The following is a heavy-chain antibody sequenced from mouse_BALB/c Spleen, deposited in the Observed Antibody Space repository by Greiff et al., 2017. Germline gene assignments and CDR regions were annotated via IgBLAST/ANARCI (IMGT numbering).Heavy chain of an antibody. CDR3: ATMGYYGNYGY. Sequence: EVQLQQSGAELVRPGALVKLSCKASGFNIKDYYMHWVKQRPEQGLEWIGWIDPENGNTIYDPKFQGKASITADTSSNTAYLQLSSLTSEDTAVYYCATMGYYGNYGYWGQGTTLTVSS. J-gene: IGHJ2*01. D-gene: IGHD2-1*01. V-gene: IGHV14-1*02. CDR2: IDPENGNT. CDR1: GFNIKDYY.